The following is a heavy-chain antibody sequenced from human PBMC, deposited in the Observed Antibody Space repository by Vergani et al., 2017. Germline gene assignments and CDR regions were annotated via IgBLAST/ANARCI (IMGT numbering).Heavy chain of an antibody. D-gene: IGHD4-17*01. Sequence: QVQLVQSRAEVKKPGSSVKVSCKASGGTFSSYAISWVRHAPRQRLECMGRIIPIFGTANYAQKFQGRVTITADESTSTAYMELSSLRSEDTAVYYCATAYPSRYGDYDYWGQGTLVTVSS. V-gene: IGHV1-69*13. J-gene: IGHJ4*02. CDR1: GGTFSSYA. CDR3: ATAYPSRYGDYDY. CDR2: IIPIFGTA.